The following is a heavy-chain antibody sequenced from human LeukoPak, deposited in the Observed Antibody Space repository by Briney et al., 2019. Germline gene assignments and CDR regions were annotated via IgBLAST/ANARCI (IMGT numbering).Heavy chain of an antibody. V-gene: IGHV3-13*01. CDR1: GFTFSSYD. D-gene: IGHD6-6*01. CDR2: IGTAGDT. Sequence: GGSLRLSCAASGFTFSSYDMHWVRQATGKGLEWVSAIGTAGDTYYPGSVKGRFTISRDNAKNSLYLQMNSLRAEDTAVYYCARDRNEYSSSEDAFDIWGQGTMVTVSS. J-gene: IGHJ3*02. CDR3: ARDRNEYSSSEDAFDI.